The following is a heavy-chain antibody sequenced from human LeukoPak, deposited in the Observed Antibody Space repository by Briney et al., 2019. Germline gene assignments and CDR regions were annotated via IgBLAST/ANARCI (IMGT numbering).Heavy chain of an antibody. V-gene: IGHV4-59*01. CDR3: ARSRGYSGYAYDAFDL. CDR2: IYYSGST. J-gene: IGHJ3*01. D-gene: IGHD5-12*01. Sequence: SQTLSLTCTVSGGSISSYYWSWIRQPPGKGLEWIGYIYYSGSTNYNPSLKSRVTISVDTSKNQFSLKLSSVTAADTAVYYCARSRGYSGYAYDAFDLWGQGTMVTVSS. CDR1: GGSISSYY.